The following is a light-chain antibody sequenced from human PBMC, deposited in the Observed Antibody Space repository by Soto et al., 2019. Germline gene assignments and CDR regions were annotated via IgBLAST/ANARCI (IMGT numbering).Light chain of an antibody. CDR2: GAS. J-gene: IGKJ1*01. Sequence: EIVMTQSPATLSVSPLERATLSCSASQSVSSNLARYQQKPGQAPRLLIYGASTRATGIPARFSGSGSGTEFTLTISSLQSEDFAVYYCQQYNNWPRTFGQGTKVDIK. V-gene: IGKV3-15*01. CDR1: QSVSSN. CDR3: QQYNNWPRT.